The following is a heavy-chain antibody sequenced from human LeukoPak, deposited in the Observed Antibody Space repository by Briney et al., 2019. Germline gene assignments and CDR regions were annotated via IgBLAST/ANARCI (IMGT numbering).Heavy chain of an antibody. Sequence: GGSLRLSCAAPGYSFRNYVMSWVRQAPAKGLEWVSSIISTGGTTYYADSVRGRFTLSRDNSKNTLYLQMTSLRDDDTAIYYCAKDLGTRFPPVANDYWGQGTLVTVSS. J-gene: IGHJ4*02. CDR2: IISTGGTT. CDR3: AKDLGTRFPPVANDY. CDR1: GYSFRNYV. V-gene: IGHV3-23*01. D-gene: IGHD2-21*01.